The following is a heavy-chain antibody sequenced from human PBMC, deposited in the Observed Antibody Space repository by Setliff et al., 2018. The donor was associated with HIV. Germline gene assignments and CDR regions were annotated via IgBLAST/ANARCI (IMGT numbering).Heavy chain of an antibody. V-gene: IGHV1-46*01. Sequence: GASVKVSCKASGYTFTSYAMHWVRQAPGQGLEWMGIINPSGGSTSYAQKFQGRVTMTRDTSTSTVYMELSSLRSEDTAVYYCARGYDILTGYRNPAFDIWGQGTMVTVSS. D-gene: IGHD3-9*01. CDR1: GYTFTSYA. CDR3: ARGYDILTGYRNPAFDI. CDR2: INPSGGST. J-gene: IGHJ3*02.